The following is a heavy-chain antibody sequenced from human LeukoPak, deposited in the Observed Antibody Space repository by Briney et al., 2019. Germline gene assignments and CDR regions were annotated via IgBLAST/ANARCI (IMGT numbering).Heavy chain of an antibody. V-gene: IGHV5-51*01. CDR2: IYPVDSAT. CDR1: GYSFTSYW. D-gene: IGHD1-26*01. CDR3: ARQATVGAIRWFDP. J-gene: IGHJ5*02. Sequence: GESLKISCKGSGYSFTSYWIGWVRQAPGKGLGWMGIIYPVDSATRYSPSFQAQVTISADQSLSTAYLQWSSLKASDTAMYYCARQATVGAIRWFDPWGQGTLVTVSS.